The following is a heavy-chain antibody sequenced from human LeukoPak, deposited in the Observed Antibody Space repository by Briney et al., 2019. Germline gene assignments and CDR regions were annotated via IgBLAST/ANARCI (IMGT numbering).Heavy chain of an antibody. CDR1: GYSISSGYY. Sequence: PSETLSLTCAVSGYSISSGYYWAWIRQPPGKGLEWSGSMYHSGSTYDSPSLKSRVTMSVDTSKNQFSLKLTSVTAADTAVYYCARQRYFHSTSCYFDYWGQGTLVTVSS. CDR3: ARQRYFHSTSCYFDY. D-gene: IGHD2-2*01. J-gene: IGHJ4*02. V-gene: IGHV4-38-2*01. CDR2: MYHSGST.